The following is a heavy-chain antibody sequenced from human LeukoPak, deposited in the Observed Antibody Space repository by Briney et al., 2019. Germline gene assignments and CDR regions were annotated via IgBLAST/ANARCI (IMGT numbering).Heavy chain of an antibody. V-gene: IGHV4-30-2*01. Sequence: SETLSLTCTVSGGSISSGGYYWSWIRQPPGKGLEWIGYIYHSGSTYYNPSLKSRVTISVDRSKNQFSLKLSSVTAADTAVYYCARGQSWVYWGQGTLVTVSS. CDR2: IYHSGST. J-gene: IGHJ4*02. CDR3: ARGQSWVY. CDR1: GGSISSGGYY. D-gene: IGHD6-13*01.